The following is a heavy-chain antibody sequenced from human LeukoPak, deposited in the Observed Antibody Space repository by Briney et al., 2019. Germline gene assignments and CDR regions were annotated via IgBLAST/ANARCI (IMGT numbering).Heavy chain of an antibody. CDR3: ARRRAVAGHFDY. CDR1: GYTFTGYY. J-gene: IGHJ4*02. D-gene: IGHD6-19*01. Sequence: ASVKVSCKASGYTFTGYYLHWVRQAPGQGLEWMGWIKPNNGDTKLVQKFQGRVTMTRDTSISTAYMELSRLRSDDTAVYYCARRRAVAGHFDYWGQGTLVTVSS. CDR2: IKPNNGDT. V-gene: IGHV1-2*02.